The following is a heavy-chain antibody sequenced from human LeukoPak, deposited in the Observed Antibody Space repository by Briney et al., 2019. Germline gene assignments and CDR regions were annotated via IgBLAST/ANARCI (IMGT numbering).Heavy chain of an antibody. CDR3: ARILGHAY. J-gene: IGHJ4*02. D-gene: IGHD2-8*02. V-gene: IGHV4-39*01. Sequence: SETLSLTCTVSGDSMNSGSYFWGWIRQPPVKGLEWICGRHYSGGTYYNPSLKSRVTPSKDTSKSQFSMKLTSVTAADTAVYYCARILGHAYWGQGILVAVSS. CDR1: GDSMNSGSYF. CDR2: RHYSGGT.